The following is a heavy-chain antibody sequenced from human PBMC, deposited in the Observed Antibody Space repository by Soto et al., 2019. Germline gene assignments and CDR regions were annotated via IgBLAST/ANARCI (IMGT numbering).Heavy chain of an antibody. Sequence: QVQLQQWGAGLLKPSETLSLTCAVYGGSFSGYYCSWIRQPPGKGLEWIGEINHSGSTNYNPSLKSRFTISVDTSKNQFSLKLSSVTAADTAVYYCARPLGAYSTYPNDAFDIWGQGTMVTVSS. CDR3: ARPLGAYSTYPNDAFDI. J-gene: IGHJ3*02. D-gene: IGHD4-4*01. V-gene: IGHV4-34*01. CDR1: GGSFSGYY. CDR2: INHSGST.